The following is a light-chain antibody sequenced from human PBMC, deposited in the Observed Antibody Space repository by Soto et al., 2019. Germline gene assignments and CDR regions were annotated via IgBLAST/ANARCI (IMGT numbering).Light chain of an antibody. CDR3: CSYAGSYTWV. Sequence: QSALTQPHSVSGSPGQSVTISCSGTSSDVGNYNYVSWYQHHPGKAPKLMIYDVTTRPSGVPDRFSGSKSDNTASLTISGLQAEDEADFYCCSYAGSYTWVFGGGTKLTVL. CDR1: SSDVGNYNY. CDR2: DVT. J-gene: IGLJ3*02. V-gene: IGLV2-11*01.